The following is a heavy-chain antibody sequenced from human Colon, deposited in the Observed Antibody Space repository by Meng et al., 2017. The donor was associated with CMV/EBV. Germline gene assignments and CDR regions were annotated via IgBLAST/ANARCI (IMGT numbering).Heavy chain of an antibody. J-gene: IGHJ4*02. CDR1: GASITSYY. Sequence: QVQPPEAAPEPVNPSATLSLTCTVSGASITSYYWSWIRQPGGKGLEWIGRVYISGNTNYNPSLKSRVTMSIDTSKNQLSLNIRSVTAADTAVYYCARDSNLSGLAYWGQGTLVTVFS. V-gene: IGHV4-4*07. D-gene: IGHD3-10*01. CDR2: VYISGNT. CDR3: ARDSNLSGLAY.